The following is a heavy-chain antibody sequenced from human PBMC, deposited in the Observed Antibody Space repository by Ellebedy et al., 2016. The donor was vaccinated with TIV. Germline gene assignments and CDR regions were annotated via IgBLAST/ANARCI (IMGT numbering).Heavy chain of an antibody. CDR2: IKPNSGGT. V-gene: IGHV1-2*02. CDR1: GYTFTGYY. CDR3: ASLPHHGDSGP. D-gene: IGHD4-17*01. J-gene: IGHJ5*02. Sequence: AASVKVSCKASGYTFTGYYMHWVRQAPGQGLEWMGCIKPNSGGTNYAQKFQGRVTMTRDTTTSTAYMDLSRRRSEDTAVYYCASLPHHGDSGPWGQGTLVTVSS.